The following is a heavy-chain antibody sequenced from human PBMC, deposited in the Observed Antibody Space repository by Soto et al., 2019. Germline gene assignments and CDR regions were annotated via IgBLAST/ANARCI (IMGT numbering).Heavy chain of an antibody. V-gene: IGHV4-39*07. J-gene: IGHJ4*02. CDR1: GGSISSSSYY. CDR3: ARSTYYYDSSGYYYFDY. Sequence: ETLSLTCTVSGGSISSSSYYWGWIRQPPGKGLEWIGSIYYSGSTYYNPSLKSRVTISVDTSKNQFSLKLSSVTAAETAVYYCARSTYYYDSSGYYYFDYWGQGTLVTVSS. D-gene: IGHD3-22*01. CDR2: IYYSGST.